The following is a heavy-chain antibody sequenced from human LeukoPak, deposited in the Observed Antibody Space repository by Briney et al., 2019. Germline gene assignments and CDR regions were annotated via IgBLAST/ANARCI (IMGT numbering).Heavy chain of an antibody. CDR3: ARDSRGYSYGPDAFDI. Sequence: ASVKVSCKASGYTFTSYGISWVRQAPGQGFEWMGWISAYNGNTNYAQKLQGRVTMTTDTSTSTAYMELRSLRSDDTAVYYCARDSRGYSYGPDAFDIWGQGTMVTVSS. D-gene: IGHD5-18*01. J-gene: IGHJ3*02. CDR1: GYTFTSYG. V-gene: IGHV1-18*01. CDR2: ISAYNGNT.